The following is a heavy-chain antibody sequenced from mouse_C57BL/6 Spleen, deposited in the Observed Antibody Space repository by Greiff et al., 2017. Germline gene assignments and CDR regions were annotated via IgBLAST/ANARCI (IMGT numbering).Heavy chain of an antibody. D-gene: IGHD2-4*01. J-gene: IGHJ3*01. CDR1: GYTFTSYG. CDR3: ASADDYLSWFAY. V-gene: IGHV1-81*01. CDR2: IYPRSGNT. Sequence: VQLQQSGAELARPGASVKLSCKASGYTFTSYGISWVKQSTGQGLEWIGEIYPRSGNTYYNEKFKGKATLTADKSSSTAYRELRSLTSEDSAVYFCASADDYLSWFAYWGQGTLVTVSA.